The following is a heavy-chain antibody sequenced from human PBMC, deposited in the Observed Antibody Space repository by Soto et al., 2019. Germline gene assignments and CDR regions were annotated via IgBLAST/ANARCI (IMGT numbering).Heavy chain of an antibody. Sequence: GESLKISCQASGYTFTNYWIGWVRQMPGGGLEWMGLIFPRDSDTRYSPSFEGQVTISTDNSIATAYLQWHSLEASDTAIYFCARLGSLLQPIDFCGQGPPVTVAS. CDR2: IFPRDSDT. J-gene: IGHJ4*02. V-gene: IGHV5-51*01. D-gene: IGHD4-4*01. CDR3: ARLGSLLQPIDF. CDR1: GYTFTNYW.